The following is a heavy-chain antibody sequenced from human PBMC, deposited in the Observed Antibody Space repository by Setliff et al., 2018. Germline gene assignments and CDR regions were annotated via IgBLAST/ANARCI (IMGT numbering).Heavy chain of an antibody. D-gene: IGHD6-13*01. V-gene: IGHV3-23*01. CDR3: AKDGTEQLVVYYYHYMDV. CDR2: INSGGSST. CDR1: GFTFSSSS. J-gene: IGHJ6*03. Sequence: GSLRLSCAASGFTFSSSSMTWVRQAPGKGLEWVSAINSGGSSTYYADSVKGRFTISRDNSKNTLYLQMNSLRAEDTAVYSCAKDGTEQLVVYYYHYMDVWGKGTTVTVSS.